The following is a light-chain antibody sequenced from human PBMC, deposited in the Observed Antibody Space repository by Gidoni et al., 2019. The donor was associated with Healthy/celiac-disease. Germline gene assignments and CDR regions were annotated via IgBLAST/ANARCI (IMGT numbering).Light chain of an antibody. CDR1: PSVSSSY. Sequence: EIVLTQSPGTLSLSPGERTTLSCRASPSVSSSYLAWYQQKPGQAPRLLIYGASSRDTGIPDRFSGSGSGTDFTLTSSRLEPEDFAVYYCQQYGSSPWTFGQGTKVEIK. V-gene: IGKV3-20*01. J-gene: IGKJ1*01. CDR2: GAS. CDR3: QQYGSSPWT.